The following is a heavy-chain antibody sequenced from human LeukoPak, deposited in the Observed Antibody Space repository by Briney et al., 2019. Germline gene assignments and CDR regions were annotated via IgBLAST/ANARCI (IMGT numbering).Heavy chain of an antibody. Sequence: GRSLRLSCAASGFTFDDYAMHWVRQAPGKGLEWVSGISWNSDSIGYADSVKGRFTISRDNAKNSLSLQMNSLRAEDTALYYCAKAFGGSYYNRGFDYWGQGTQVTVSS. CDR3: AKAFGGSYYNRGFDY. V-gene: IGHV3-9*01. J-gene: IGHJ4*02. CDR1: GFTFDDYA. CDR2: ISWNSDSI. D-gene: IGHD1-26*01.